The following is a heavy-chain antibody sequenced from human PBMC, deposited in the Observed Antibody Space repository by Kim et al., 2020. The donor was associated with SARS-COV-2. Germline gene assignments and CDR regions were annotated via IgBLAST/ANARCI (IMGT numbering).Heavy chain of an antibody. D-gene: IGHD1-7*01. CDR3: ASLGPRWGRITGTT. J-gene: IGHJ4*02. V-gene: IGHV3-48*02. CDR2: ISSSSSTI. Sequence: GGSLRLSCAASGFTFSSYSMNWVRQAPGKGLEWVSYISSSSSTIYYADSVKGRFTISRDNAKNSLYLQMNSLRDEDTAVYYCASLGPRWGRITGTTWGQGTLVTVSS. CDR1: GFTFSSYS.